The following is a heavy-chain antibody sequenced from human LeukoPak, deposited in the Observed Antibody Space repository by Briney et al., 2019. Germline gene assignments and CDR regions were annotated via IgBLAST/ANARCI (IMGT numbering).Heavy chain of an antibody. CDR3: ARERGRSYGSVPYYYYYMGV. V-gene: IGHV4-4*07. CDR1: GGSISSYY. Sequence: KPSETLSLTCTVSGGSISSYYWSWIRQPAGKGLEWIGRIYISGSTNYNPSLKSRVTMSVDTSKNQFSLKLSSVTAADTAVYYCARERGRSYGSVPYYYYYMGVWGKGTTVTVSS. D-gene: IGHD5-18*01. CDR2: IYISGST. J-gene: IGHJ6*03.